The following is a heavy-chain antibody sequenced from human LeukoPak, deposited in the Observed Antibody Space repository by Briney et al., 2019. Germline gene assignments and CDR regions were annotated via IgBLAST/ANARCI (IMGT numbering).Heavy chain of an antibody. D-gene: IGHD6-19*01. V-gene: IGHV3-23*01. CDR1: GFTFSSYA. J-gene: IGHJ6*03. Sequence: PGGSLRLSCVASGFTFSSYAMSWVRQAPGKGLEWVSGISGSGYSTYYADSVKGRFTISRDNSKNTLYLQMNSLRDEDTAVYYCARDPYSGGYGAYYYYYMDVWGKGTTVTVSS. CDR2: ISGSGYST. CDR3: ARDPYSGGYGAYYYYYMDV.